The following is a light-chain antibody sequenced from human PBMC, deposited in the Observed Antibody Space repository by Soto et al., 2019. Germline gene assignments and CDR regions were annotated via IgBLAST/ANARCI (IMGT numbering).Light chain of an antibody. CDR3: QQYHDWPPWT. CDR2: GAS. CDR1: QSVSSN. Sequence: ETVMTQSPATLPVSPGERATLSCRASQSVSSNLAWYQQKPGQAPRLLIYGASTRATGIPTRFSGRGSGTEFTLTISRLHSDDFALYYCQQYHDWPPWTFGQGTKVEVK. V-gene: IGKV3-15*01. J-gene: IGKJ1*01.